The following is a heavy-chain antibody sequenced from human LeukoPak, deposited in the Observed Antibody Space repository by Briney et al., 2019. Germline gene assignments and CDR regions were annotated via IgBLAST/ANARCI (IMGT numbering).Heavy chain of an antibody. J-gene: IGHJ3*01. Sequence: GASLQISCKVSGYIFTSYCIGWVRRLPGKGLEGMGIIYPGDSGPTYSPSFQGQVTISVDKSINTAYLQWSSLQASDTAMYYCGMSGDRVPLQDDVFDVWGQGTVVTVST. CDR3: GMSGDRVPLQDDVFDV. V-gene: IGHV5-51*01. CDR2: IYPGDSGP. D-gene: IGHD1-26*01. CDR1: GYIFTSYC.